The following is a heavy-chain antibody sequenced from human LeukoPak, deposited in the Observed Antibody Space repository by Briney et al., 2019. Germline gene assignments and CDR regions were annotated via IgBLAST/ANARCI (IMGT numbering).Heavy chain of an antibody. D-gene: IGHD3-3*01. CDR1: GFTFSSYG. CDR3: AKPDAPYYDFWSGYYFLDV. J-gene: IGHJ6*02. CDR2: ISYDGSNK. Sequence: PGGSLRLSCAASGFTFSSYGVHWVRQAPGKGLEWVAVISYDGSNKHYADSVKGRFTISRDNSKNTLYLQMNSLRAEDTAVYYCAKPDAPYYDFWSGYYFLDVWGQGTTVTVSS. V-gene: IGHV3-30*18.